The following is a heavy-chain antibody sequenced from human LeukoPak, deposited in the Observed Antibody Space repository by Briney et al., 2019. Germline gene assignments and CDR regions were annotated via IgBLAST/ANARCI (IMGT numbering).Heavy chain of an antibody. J-gene: IGHJ3*02. CDR3: ARGFSAFDI. Sequence: SETLSLTCTVSGGSISSGNYYWSWIRQPAGKELEWIGRIYTSGSTNYNPSLKSRVTISIDTSKNQFSLKLSSVTAADTAVYYCARGFSAFDIWGQGTMVTVSS. CDR2: IYTSGST. V-gene: IGHV4-61*02. CDR1: GGSISSGNYY.